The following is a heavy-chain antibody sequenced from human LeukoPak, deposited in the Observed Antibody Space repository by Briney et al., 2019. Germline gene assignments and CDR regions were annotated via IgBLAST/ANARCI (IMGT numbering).Heavy chain of an antibody. CDR3: VRDGEGVAISVNYWFDP. CDR1: GFTFTSYD. J-gene: IGHJ5*02. CDR2: MNPNNGNT. D-gene: IGHD3-10*01. V-gene: IGHV1-8*01. Sequence: ASVKVSCKASGFTFTSYDINWVRQATGQGLEWMGWMNPNNGNTGYAQKFQGRVTMTRDTSISTAYMELRSLRSEDTAVYYCVRDGEGVAISVNYWFDPWGQGTLVTVSS.